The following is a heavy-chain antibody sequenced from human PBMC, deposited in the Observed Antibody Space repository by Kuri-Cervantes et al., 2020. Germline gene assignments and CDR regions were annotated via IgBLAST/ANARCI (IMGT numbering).Heavy chain of an antibody. CDR3: AKENFDWLLYIDF. CDR2: ISGSDYST. Sequence: GGSLRLSCAASGFTFNNNGMSWVRQAPGKGLEWVSAISGSDYSTHYSDSVKGRFTISRDNSRNTVYLQMNSLRAEDTAVYYCAKENFDWLLYIDFWGQGNLVTVSS. J-gene: IGHJ4*02. CDR1: GFTFNNNG. V-gene: IGHV3-23*01. D-gene: IGHD3-9*01.